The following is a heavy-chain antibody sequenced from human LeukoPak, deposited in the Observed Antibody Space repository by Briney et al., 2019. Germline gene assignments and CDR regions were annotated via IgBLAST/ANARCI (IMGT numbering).Heavy chain of an antibody. Sequence: GESLKTSCKGSGYSFTSYWIGWVRQMPGKGLEWMGIIYPGDSDTRYSPSFQGQVTISADKSISTAYLQWNSLKASDTAMYYCARLVFAAATISSFDYWGQGTLVTVSS. CDR2: IYPGDSDT. CDR1: GYSFTSYW. V-gene: IGHV5-51*01. D-gene: IGHD6-13*01. J-gene: IGHJ4*02. CDR3: ARLVFAAATISSFDY.